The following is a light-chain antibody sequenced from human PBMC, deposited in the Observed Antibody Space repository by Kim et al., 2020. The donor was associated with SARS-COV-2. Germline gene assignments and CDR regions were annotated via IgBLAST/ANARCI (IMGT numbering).Light chain of an antibody. CDR1: RGISNY. CDR2: AAS. CDR3: LQHNSYPRT. J-gene: IGKJ4*01. V-gene: IGKV1-17*03. Sequence: AAVGDRVTSSCGASRGISNYLAWLQQKPGKVPKRMIYAASSLKSGVPSRFSGSGSGTEITLTSSSLQHEDFATYYCLQHNSYPRTFGGGTKVDIK.